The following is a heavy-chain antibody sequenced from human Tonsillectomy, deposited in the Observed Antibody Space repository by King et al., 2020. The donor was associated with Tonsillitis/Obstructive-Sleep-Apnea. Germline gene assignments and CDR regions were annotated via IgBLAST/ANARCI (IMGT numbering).Heavy chain of an antibody. CDR2: IYWDDDK. J-gene: IGHJ1*01. Sequence: TLKESGPTLVKPTQTLTLTCTFSGFSLSTSGVGVGWIRQPPGKALEWLALIYWDDDKRYSTSLKSRLTITKATSKNQVVLTMTNMDPVDTATYYCAHSGYEILVVPTAIRDLELQHWGQGTLVTVSS. D-gene: IGHD2-2*02. V-gene: IGHV2-5*02. CDR1: GFSLSTSGVG. CDR3: AHSGYEILVVPTAIRDLELQH.